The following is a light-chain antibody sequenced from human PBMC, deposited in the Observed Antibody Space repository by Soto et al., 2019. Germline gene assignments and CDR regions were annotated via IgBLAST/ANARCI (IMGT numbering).Light chain of an antibody. CDR2: ASS. Sequence: DIQLTQSPSFLSASVGDRVTITCRASQGISSYLAWYQQTPGKAPKRLIYASSTLQSGVPSRFGGSGSGTEFTLTFRNQQPEDFATYCCQQLNTFPLPCGQGTRL. J-gene: IGKJ5*01. CDR3: QQLNTFPLP. V-gene: IGKV1-9*01. CDR1: QGISSY.